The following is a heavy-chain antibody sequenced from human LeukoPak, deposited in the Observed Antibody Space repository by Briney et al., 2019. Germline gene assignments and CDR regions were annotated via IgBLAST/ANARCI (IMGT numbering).Heavy chain of an antibody. Sequence: SETLSLTCAVYGGSFSGYYWSWIRQPPGKGLEWIGEINHSGSTNYNPSLKSRVTISVDTCKNQFSLKLSSVTAADTAVYYCARVGRLRWLQLDYWGQGTLVTVSS. D-gene: IGHD5-24*01. CDR3: ARVGRLRWLQLDY. CDR2: INHSGST. CDR1: GGSFSGYY. J-gene: IGHJ4*02. V-gene: IGHV4-34*01.